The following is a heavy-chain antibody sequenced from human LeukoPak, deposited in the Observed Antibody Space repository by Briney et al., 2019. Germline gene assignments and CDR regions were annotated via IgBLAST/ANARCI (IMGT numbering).Heavy chain of an antibody. J-gene: IGHJ5*02. CDR2: ISGNGGRT. D-gene: IGHD5-24*01. Sequence: PGGSLRLSCAASGFTFSSYAMSWVRQAPGKGLEWVSAISGNGGRTYYADSVKGRFTISRDNSKNTLYLQMNSLRAEDTAVYYCAKVREMDTILGKFDNWGQGTLATVSS. CDR1: GFTFSSYA. V-gene: IGHV3-23*01. CDR3: AKVREMDTILGKFDN.